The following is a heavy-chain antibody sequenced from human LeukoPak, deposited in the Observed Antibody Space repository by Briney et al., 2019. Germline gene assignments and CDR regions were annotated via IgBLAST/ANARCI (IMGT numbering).Heavy chain of an antibody. CDR1: GGSFSGYY. J-gene: IGHJ5*02. D-gene: IGHD6-13*01. CDR3: ARGIGYSSSWYRRNWFDP. Sequence: SETLSLTCAVYGGSFSGYYWSWIRQPPGKGPEWIGEINHSGSTNYNPSLKSRVTISVDTSKNQFSLKPSSVTAADTAVYYCARGIGYSSSWYRRNWFDPWGQGTLVTVSS. CDR2: INHSGST. V-gene: IGHV4-34*01.